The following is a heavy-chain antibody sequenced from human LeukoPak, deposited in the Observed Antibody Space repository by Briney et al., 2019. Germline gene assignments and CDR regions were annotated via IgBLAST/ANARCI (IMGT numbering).Heavy chain of an antibody. J-gene: IGHJ4*02. CDR1: GFTFSSYS. CDR3: AKWSHRATGTTSNFDY. Sequence: PGGSLRLSCTASGFTFSSYSLNWVRQAPGKGLEWVSAISGSGVSTYYADSVKGRFTISRDNSKNTLYLQMNSLRAEDTAVYYCAKWSHRATGTTSNFDYWGQGTLVTVSS. CDR2: ISGSGVST. V-gene: IGHV3-23*01. D-gene: IGHD1-1*01.